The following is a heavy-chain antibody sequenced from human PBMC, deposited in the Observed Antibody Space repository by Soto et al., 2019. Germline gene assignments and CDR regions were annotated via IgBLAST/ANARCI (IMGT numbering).Heavy chain of an antibody. V-gene: IGHV3-30-3*01. CDR2: ISYDGSNK. CDR1: GFTFSSYA. D-gene: IGHD6-13*01. Sequence: GGSLRLSCAASGFTFSSYAMHWVRQAPGKGLEWVAVISYDGSNKYYADSVKGRFTISRDNSKNTLYLQMNSLRAEDTAVYYCARPWNRIAAAGLNWFDPWGQGTLVTVSS. J-gene: IGHJ5*02. CDR3: ARPWNRIAAAGLNWFDP.